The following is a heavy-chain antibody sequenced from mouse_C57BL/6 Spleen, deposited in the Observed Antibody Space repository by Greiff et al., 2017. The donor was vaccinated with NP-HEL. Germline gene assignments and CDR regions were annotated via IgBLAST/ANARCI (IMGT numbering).Heavy chain of an antibody. Sequence: EVQLQQSGAELVKPGASVKLSCTASGFNIKDYYMHWVKQRTEQGLEWIGRIDPEDGETKNAPKFQGKATITADTSSNTAYLQLSSLTSEDTAVYYCASSQYYFDYWGQGTTLTVSS. V-gene: IGHV14-2*01. CDR1: GFNIKDYY. D-gene: IGHD3-2*02. CDR3: ASSQYYFDY. CDR2: IDPEDGET. J-gene: IGHJ2*01.